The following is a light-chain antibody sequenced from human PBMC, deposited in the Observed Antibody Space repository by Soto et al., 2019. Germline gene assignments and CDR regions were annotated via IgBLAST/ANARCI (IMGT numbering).Light chain of an antibody. J-gene: IGKJ2*01. CDR1: QSISGY. V-gene: IGKV1-39*01. CDR2: RAS. CDR3: QQSFSSPFT. Sequence: DLQMTQSPSSLSASAGDRVTITCRASQSISGYLNWYQQKPGKAPKLLISRASTLQTGVPSRFSGSGSGTDFTLAISSLQPEDFATYYCQQSFSSPFTFGQGTKLEIK.